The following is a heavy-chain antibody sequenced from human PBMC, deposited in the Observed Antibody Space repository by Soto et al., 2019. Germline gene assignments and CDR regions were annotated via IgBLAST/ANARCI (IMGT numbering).Heavy chain of an antibody. CDR2: IYLSGFT. V-gene: IGHV4-30-4*08. CDR3: ARQGFGAIHGLVDV. Sequence: SETLSLTCPVSGDSITSSKHYWSWIRQHPGKGLEWIGYIYLSGFTYSTPSLKSRVNMSLDTSKNQFSLKLSSVTAADTAVYYCARQGFGAIHGLVDVWAQGTTVT. CDR1: GDSITSSKHY. D-gene: IGHD3-10*01. J-gene: IGHJ6*02.